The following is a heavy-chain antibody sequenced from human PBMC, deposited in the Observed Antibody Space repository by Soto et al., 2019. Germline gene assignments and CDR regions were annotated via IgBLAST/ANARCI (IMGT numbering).Heavy chain of an antibody. Sequence: TLSPTCSVSGGSISRGYYYWSWSRQPPGTGLEWIGYIYDRRTTYDNPSHKRRLIIPIATAKNQFPLKVGAVTAADTAVYYCASSSLYGMDVWGQGTTVTVSS. V-gene: IGHV4-30-4*01. CDR1: GGSISRGYYY. CDR2: IYDRRTT. CDR3: ASSSLYGMDV. J-gene: IGHJ6*02.